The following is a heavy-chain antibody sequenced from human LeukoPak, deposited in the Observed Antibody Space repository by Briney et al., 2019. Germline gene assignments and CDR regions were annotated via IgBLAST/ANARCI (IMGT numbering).Heavy chain of an antibody. D-gene: IGHD3-3*01. J-gene: IGHJ4*02. CDR1: GFTFSSYA. CDR2: ISYDGSNK. CDR3: ARGGSDITIFGVVIKPPDYYFDY. V-gene: IGHV3-30*04. Sequence: GGSLRLSCAASGFTFSSYAMHWVRQAPGKGLEWVAVISYDGSNKYYADSVKGRFTISRDNSKNTLYLQMNSLRAEDTAVYYCARGGSDITIFGVVIKPPDYYFDYWGQGTLVTVSS.